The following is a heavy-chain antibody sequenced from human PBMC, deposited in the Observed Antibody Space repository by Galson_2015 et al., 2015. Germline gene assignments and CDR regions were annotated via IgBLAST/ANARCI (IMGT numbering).Heavy chain of an antibody. V-gene: IGHV1-18*01. D-gene: IGHD3-10*01. J-gene: IGHJ4*02. CDR2: ISAYNGNT. Sequence: SVKVSCKASGYTFTSYGISWVRQAPGQGLEWMGWISAYNGNTNYAQKLQGRVTMPTDTSTGTAYMELRSLRSDDTAVYYCARDKGDITMVRGVIGYWGQGTLVTVSS. CDR3: ARDKGDITMVRGVIGY. CDR1: GYTFTSYG.